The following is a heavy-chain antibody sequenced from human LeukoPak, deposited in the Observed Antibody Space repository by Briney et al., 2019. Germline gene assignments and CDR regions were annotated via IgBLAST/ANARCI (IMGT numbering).Heavy chain of an antibody. V-gene: IGHV3-21*01. Sequence: KTGGSLRLSCAASGFSFSTYNMNWVRQAPGKGLEWVSSITMSSTYIYHADSVKGRFTISRDNAKNSLFLQMNSLRAEDTAGYYCARVLRDYYFDYWGQGTLVTVSS. CDR2: ITMSSTYI. D-gene: IGHD3-9*01. J-gene: IGHJ4*02. CDR3: ARVLRDYYFDY. CDR1: GFSFSTYN.